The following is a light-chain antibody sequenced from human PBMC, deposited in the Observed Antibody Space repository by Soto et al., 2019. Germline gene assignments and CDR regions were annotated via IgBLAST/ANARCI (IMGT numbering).Light chain of an antibody. Sequence: IQLTQSPSPLSASVGERVTITCRASKGISSYLAWYQQKPGKAPKLLIYAASTLQSGVPSRFSGSGSGTDFTLTISSLQPEDFATYYCQQLNSYPFTLGGGTKVYIK. CDR3: QQLNSYPFT. CDR2: AAS. CDR1: KGISSY. V-gene: IGKV1-9*01. J-gene: IGKJ4*01.